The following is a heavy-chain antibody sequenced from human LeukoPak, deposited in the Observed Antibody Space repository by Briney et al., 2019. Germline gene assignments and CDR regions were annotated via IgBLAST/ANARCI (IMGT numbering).Heavy chain of an antibody. J-gene: IGHJ4*02. V-gene: IGHV4-34*01. CDR2: INHSGST. CDR1: GGSFSGYY. CDR3: ARLPPPYYYDSSGYAYYFDY. Sequence: SETLSLTCAVYGGSFSGYYWSWIRQPPGKGLEWIGEINHSGSTNYNPSLKSRVTISVDTSKNQFSLKLSSVTAADTAVYYCARLPPPYYYDSSGYAYYFDYWGQGTLVTVSS. D-gene: IGHD3-22*01.